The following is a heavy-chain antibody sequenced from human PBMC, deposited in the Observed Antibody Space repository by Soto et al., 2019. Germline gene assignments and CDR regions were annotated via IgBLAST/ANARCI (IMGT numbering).Heavy chain of an antibody. CDR1: GFTFSNYA. V-gene: IGHV3-30*18. CDR3: AKDPHKYYSGSESENYYFFYMDA. Sequence: GGSLRLSCAVSGFTFSNYAIHWVRQAPGKGLEWVAVVSYDGSNKYYSDSVKGRFTVSRDNSKNTLSLQMSSLRVEDTAVYYCAKDPHKYYSGSESENYYFFYMDAWGKGTTVTVSS. D-gene: IGHD3-10*01. J-gene: IGHJ6*03. CDR2: VSYDGSNK.